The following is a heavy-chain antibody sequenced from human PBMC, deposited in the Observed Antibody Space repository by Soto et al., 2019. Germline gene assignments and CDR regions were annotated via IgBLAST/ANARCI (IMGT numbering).Heavy chain of an antibody. D-gene: IGHD5-18*01. V-gene: IGHV3-30*03. CDR1: GFTFINYA. CDR2: VSHDGRNT. Sequence: GGSLRLSCAASGFTFINYAMRWVRQAPGKGLEWVAVVSHDGRNTHYADSVKGRFTISRDSSKNTVSLEMTSLRAEDTAVYYCARKGPPSIQLWTYFAYWGQGTLVTVSS. J-gene: IGHJ4*02. CDR3: ARKGPPSIQLWTYFAY.